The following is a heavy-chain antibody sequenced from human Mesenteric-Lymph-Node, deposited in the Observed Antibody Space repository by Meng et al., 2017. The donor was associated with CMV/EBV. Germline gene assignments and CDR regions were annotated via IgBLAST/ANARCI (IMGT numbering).Heavy chain of an antibody. Sequence: GESLKISCAASGFTFSNAWMSWVRQAPGKGLEWVGRIKSKTDGGTTDYAAPVKGRFTISRDDSKNTLYLQMNSLKTEDTAVYYCTTTTKYCGGDCYDNWGQGTLVTVLL. J-gene: IGHJ4*02. D-gene: IGHD2-21*01. CDR1: GFTFSNAW. CDR3: TTTTKYCGGDCYDN. V-gene: IGHV3-15*01. CDR2: IKSKTDGGTT.